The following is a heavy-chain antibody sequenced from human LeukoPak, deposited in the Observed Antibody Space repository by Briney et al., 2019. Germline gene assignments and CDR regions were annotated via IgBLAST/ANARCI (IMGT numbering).Heavy chain of an antibody. Sequence: ASVKVSCKASGYTFTSYDINWVRQATGQGLEWMGWMNPNSGNTGYAQKFQGRVTITRNTSISTAYMELSSLRSDDTAVYYCASFYYDSSGYYYVDYWGQGTLVTVSS. CDR3: ASFYYDSSGYYYVDY. V-gene: IGHV1-8*03. CDR1: GYTFTSYD. CDR2: MNPNSGNT. D-gene: IGHD3-22*01. J-gene: IGHJ4*02.